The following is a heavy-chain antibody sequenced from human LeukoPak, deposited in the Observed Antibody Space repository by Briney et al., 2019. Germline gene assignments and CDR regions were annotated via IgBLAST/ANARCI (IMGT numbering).Heavy chain of an antibody. V-gene: IGHV4-39*01. CDR3: ARHAGHSGRNLFAFDI. CDR1: GGSFSSSGCI. D-gene: IGHD1-26*01. Sequence: SETLSLTCTVSGGSFSSSGCIGGWIRQSPGKGLEWIGSVYYSGSTYYNPSLKGRVTISVDTSKNQFSLRLNSVTASDTAVYYCARHAGHSGRNLFAFDIWGQGTMVTVSS. J-gene: IGHJ3*02. CDR2: VYYSGST.